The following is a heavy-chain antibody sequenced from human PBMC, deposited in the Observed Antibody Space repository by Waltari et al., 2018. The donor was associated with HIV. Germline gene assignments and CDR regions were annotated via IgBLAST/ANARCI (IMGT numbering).Heavy chain of an antibody. V-gene: IGHV3-74*01. Sequence: EVQLVESGGNLVQPGGSLRLSCAASGFTFNSYWMHWVRQAHGRGLVWVSRSNSDATSTAYADSVKGRFTISRDNAKNTLYLQMNSLRAEDTAVYYCARGFRVGCSDATCYSHYWGQGTLVTVSS. CDR3: ARGFRVGCSDATCYSHY. CDR2: SNSDATST. D-gene: IGHD2-15*01. J-gene: IGHJ4*02. CDR1: GFTFNSYW.